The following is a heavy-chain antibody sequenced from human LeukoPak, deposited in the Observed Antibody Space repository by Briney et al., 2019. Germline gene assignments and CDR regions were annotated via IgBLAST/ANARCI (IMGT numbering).Heavy chain of an antibody. V-gene: IGHV4-59*01. J-gene: IGHJ5*02. CDR3: ARASERYGDWSDP. CDR2: IYYSGST. D-gene: IGHD4-17*01. Sequence: SETLSLTCTVSGGSISSYYWSWIRQPPGKGLEWIGYIYYSGSTNYNPSLKSRVTISVDTSKNQFSLKLSSVTAADTAVYYCARASERYGDWSDPWGQGTLVTVSS. CDR1: GGSISSYY.